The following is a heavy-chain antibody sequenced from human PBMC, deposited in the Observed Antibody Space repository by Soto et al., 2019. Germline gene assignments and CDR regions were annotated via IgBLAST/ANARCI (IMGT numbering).Heavy chain of an antibody. CDR1: GFTFSNYA. CDR3: AKQPYYDFWSGYNYGMDV. CDR2: ISGSGGST. J-gene: IGHJ6*02. D-gene: IGHD3-3*01. V-gene: IGHV3-23*01. Sequence: EVQLLESGGGLVQPGGSLRLSCAASGFTFSNYAMSWVRQAPGEGLEWVSGISGSGGSTYYADSVKGRFTISRDNSKNTLYLQMNSLRADDTAVYYCAKQPYYDFWSGYNYGMDVWGQGTTVTVS.